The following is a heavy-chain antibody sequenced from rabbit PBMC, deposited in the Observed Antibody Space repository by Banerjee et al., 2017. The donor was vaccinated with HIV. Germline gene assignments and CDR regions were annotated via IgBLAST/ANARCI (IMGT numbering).Heavy chain of an antibody. CDR2: IYGGSSGST. D-gene: IGHD4-2*01. CDR1: GFSFSSNYW. V-gene: IGHV1S45*01. CDR3: ARGEGADAGYDGL. Sequence: QEQLEESGGDLVKPEGSLTLTCTASGFSFSSNYWLCWVRQAPGKGLEWIACIYGGSSGSTQYANWAKGRFTISKTSSTTVTLQMTSRTAADTATEGGARGEGADAGYDGLWGQGTLVTVS. J-gene: IGHJ3*01.